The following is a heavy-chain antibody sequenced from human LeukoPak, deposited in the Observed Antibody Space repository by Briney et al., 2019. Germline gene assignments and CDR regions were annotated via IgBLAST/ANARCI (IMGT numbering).Heavy chain of an antibody. Sequence: NPGGSLRLSCAASGFTFSNAWMSWVRQAPGRGLEWVGRIKSKTDGGTTDFAAPVKGRFTISRDDSKNTLSLQMNSLKTDDTAVYYCATDRGARDYWGQGTLVTVSS. V-gene: IGHV3-15*05. CDR1: GFTFSNAW. CDR3: ATDRGARDY. CDR2: IKSKTDGGTT. J-gene: IGHJ4*02. D-gene: IGHD3-10*01.